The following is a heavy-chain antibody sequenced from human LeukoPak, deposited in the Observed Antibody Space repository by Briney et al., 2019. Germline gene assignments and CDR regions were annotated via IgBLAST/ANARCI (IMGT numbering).Heavy chain of an antibody. D-gene: IGHD1-14*01. Sequence: ASVKVSCKASGYTFTSYDINWVRQATGQGLEWMGIINPSGGSTSYAQKFQGRVTMTRDMSTSTDYMELSSLRSEDTAVYYCARDNSAEDTAWWFDPWGQGTLVTVSS. CDR1: GYTFTSYD. J-gene: IGHJ5*02. CDR3: ARDNSAEDTAWWFDP. CDR2: INPSGGST. V-gene: IGHV1-46*01.